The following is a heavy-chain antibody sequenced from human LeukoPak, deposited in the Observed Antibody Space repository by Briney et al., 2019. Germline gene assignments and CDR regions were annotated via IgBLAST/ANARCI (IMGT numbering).Heavy chain of an antibody. J-gene: IGHJ4*02. Sequence: PSETQSLTCTVSGGSISSSGFYWGWIRQPPGKGLEWIANVYYSGSTYYNPSLKSRVTISVDTSNNHFSLKLSSVTAADTAVYYCRMRREGSAYRDHWGQGTLVTVSS. D-gene: IGHD1-26*01. CDR3: RMRREGSAYRDH. CDR2: VYYSGST. CDR1: GGSISSSGFY. V-gene: IGHV4-39*02.